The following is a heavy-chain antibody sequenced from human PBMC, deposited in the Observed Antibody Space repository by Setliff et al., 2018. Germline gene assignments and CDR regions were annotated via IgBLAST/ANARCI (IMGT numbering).Heavy chain of an antibody. CDR1: GDPIDSYY. V-gene: IGHV4-4*07. D-gene: IGHD3-10*01. Sequence: KTSETLSLTCSVSGDPIDSYYWSWVRQSAGRGLEWIGRIYGGGATNYNPSLKARLTISVDNSKNQFSLQLTSVTAADTALYYCARRDEYLQFREFFDFWGQGILVTVSS. CDR3: ARRDEYLQFREFFDF. J-gene: IGHJ4*02. CDR2: IYGGGAT.